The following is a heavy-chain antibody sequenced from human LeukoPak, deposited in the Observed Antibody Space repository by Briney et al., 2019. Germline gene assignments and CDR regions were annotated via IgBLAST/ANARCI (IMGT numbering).Heavy chain of an antibody. CDR2: IYYSGST. V-gene: IGHV4-59*01. CDR3: ARDGEYYYYGMDV. J-gene: IGHJ6*02. Sequence: SETLSLTCTVSGGSISSYYWSWIRQPPGKGLEWIGYIYYSGSTNYNPSLKSRVTISVDTSKNQFSLKLSSVTAADTAVYYCARDGEYYYYGMDVWGQGTTVTVYS. CDR1: GGSISSYY. D-gene: IGHD3-10*01.